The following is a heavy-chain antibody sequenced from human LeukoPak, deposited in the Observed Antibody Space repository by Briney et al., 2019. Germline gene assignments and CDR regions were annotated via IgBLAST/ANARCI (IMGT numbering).Heavy chain of an antibody. J-gene: IGHJ4*02. Sequence: PSETLSLTCAVSGGSISSDNWWSWVRQPPGKRLEWIGEIHHRGGTNYNPSLQSRVTISVDKSKNQFFLKLSSVTATDTAVYYCARRVRSSSWSSYFDYWGQETLVTVSS. V-gene: IGHV4-4*02. CDR2: IHHRGGT. D-gene: IGHD6-13*01. CDR3: ARRVRSSSWSSYFDY. CDR1: GGSISSDNW.